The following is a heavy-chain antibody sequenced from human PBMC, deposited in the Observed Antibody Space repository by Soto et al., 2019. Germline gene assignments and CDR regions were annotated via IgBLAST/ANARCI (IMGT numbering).Heavy chain of an antibody. D-gene: IGHD6-19*01. J-gene: IGHJ4*01. CDR3: AIASGWQDMEY. V-gene: IGHV4-4*07. Sequence: SETLSLTCIVSGVSISSYYCTWIRQPAWKGLEWIGRSYSSGITDYNPSLKSRVTMSADTSKNRFSLKLNSVTAADTAVYYCAIASGWQDMEYWGRATLVTVS. CDR1: GVSISSYY. CDR2: SYSSGIT.